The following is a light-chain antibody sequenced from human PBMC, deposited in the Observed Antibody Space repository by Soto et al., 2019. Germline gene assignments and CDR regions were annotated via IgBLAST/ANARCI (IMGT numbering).Light chain of an antibody. CDR2: AAF. CDR3: QQSYSTPPIT. J-gene: IGKJ4*01. CDR1: QTISGY. V-gene: IGKV1-39*01. Sequence: DIQMTQSPSSLSASVGDRVTITCRASQTISGYLNWYQQKPGKAPELLXYAAFSLQSGVPSRFSGSGSGTDFTLTISGLQTEDFATYYCQQSYSTPPITFGGGTKVDIK.